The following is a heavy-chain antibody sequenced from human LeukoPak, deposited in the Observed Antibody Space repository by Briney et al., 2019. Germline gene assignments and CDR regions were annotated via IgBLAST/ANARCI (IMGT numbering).Heavy chain of an antibody. Sequence: PGGSLRLSCAASGFTFSNYAMSWVRQDPGKGLEWVSGISGSGGSTYYADSVKGRFTISRDNSKNTLYLQMNSLRAEDTAVFYCAKGQVWLRGYFDYWGQGTLVTVSS. CDR3: AKGQVWLRGYFDY. D-gene: IGHD5-18*01. CDR2: ISGSGGST. J-gene: IGHJ4*02. V-gene: IGHV3-23*01. CDR1: GFTFSNYA.